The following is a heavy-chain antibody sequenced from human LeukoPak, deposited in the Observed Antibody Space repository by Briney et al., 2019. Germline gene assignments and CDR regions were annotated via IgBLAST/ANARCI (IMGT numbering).Heavy chain of an antibody. D-gene: IGHD1-14*01. CDR3: AKGSYGNHDH. J-gene: IGHJ4*02. CDR1: GFTVSGNY. V-gene: IGHV3-23*01. Sequence: GGSLRLSCAASGFTVSGNYMSWVRQAPGKGLEWVSAISVSGGSTYYTDSVKGRFTISRDYSKNTLYLQMDSLRAEDTAVYYCAKGSYGNHDHWGQGTLVTVSS. CDR2: ISVSGGST.